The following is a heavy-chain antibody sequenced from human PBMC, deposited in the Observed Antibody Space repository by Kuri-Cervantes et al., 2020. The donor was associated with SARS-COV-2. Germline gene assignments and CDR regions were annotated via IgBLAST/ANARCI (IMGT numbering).Heavy chain of an antibody. D-gene: IGHD6-25*01. J-gene: IGHJ4*02. CDR2: INHSGST. Sequence: GSLRLSCAVYGVSFSGYYWSWIRQPPGKGLEWIGEINHSGSTNYNPSLKSRVTISVDTSKNQFSQKLSSVTAADTAVYYCARGRTSGSWGQGTLVTVSS. CDR1: GVSFSGYY. CDR3: ARGRTSGS. V-gene: IGHV4-34*01.